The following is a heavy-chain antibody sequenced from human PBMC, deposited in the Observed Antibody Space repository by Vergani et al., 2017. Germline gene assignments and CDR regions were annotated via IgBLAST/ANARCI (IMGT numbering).Heavy chain of an antibody. Sequence: QVHLQESGPGLVKPSETLSLTCTVSGGSISSYYWSWIRQPPGKGLEWIGYIYYSGSTNYNPSLKSRVTISVDTSKNQFSLKLSSVTAADTAVYYCARESPYGDSGMDVWGQGTTVTVSS. V-gene: IGHV4-59*01. D-gene: IGHD4-17*01. CDR3: ARESPYGDSGMDV. CDR1: GGSISSYY. J-gene: IGHJ6*02. CDR2: IYYSGST.